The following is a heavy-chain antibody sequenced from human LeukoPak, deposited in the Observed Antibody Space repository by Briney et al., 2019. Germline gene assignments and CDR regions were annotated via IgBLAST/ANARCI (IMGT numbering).Heavy chain of an antibody. CDR2: VKNRGGGRTT. V-gene: IGHV3-15*07. D-gene: IGHD3-16*01. Sequence: GGSLRLSCVVSTFTKAWMNWVRQAPGKGLEWVGRVKNRGGGRTTDYAAPVKGRFIISRDDSKKTVYLQMDSLKTEDTAVYFCTTEYFGGFEYWGQGTLVTVSS. CDR1: TFTKAW. CDR3: TTEYFGGFEY. J-gene: IGHJ4*02.